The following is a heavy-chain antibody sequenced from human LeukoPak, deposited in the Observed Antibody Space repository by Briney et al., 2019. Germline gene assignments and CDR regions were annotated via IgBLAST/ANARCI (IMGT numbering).Heavy chain of an antibody. CDR2: IIPIFGTA. V-gene: IGHV1-69*05. CDR1: GGTFSSYA. Sequence: SVKVSCKASGGTFSSYAISWVRQAPGQGLEWMGGIIPIFGTANYAQKFQGRVTITTDESTSTAYMELSSLRSEDTAVYYCARVGGAARFYFDYWGQGTLVTVSS. D-gene: IGHD6-6*01. CDR3: ARVGGAARFYFDY. J-gene: IGHJ4*02.